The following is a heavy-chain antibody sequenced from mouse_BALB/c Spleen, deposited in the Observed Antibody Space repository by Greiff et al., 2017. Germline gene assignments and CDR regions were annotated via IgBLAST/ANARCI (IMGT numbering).Heavy chain of an antibody. CDR2: IDPETGGT. V-gene: IGHV1-15*01. CDR1: GYSFTDYE. D-gene: IGHD3-3*01. CDR3: TREGWDY. Sequence: QVQLQQSGAELVRPGPSVSLSCKASGYSFTDYEMHWVKQTPVHGLEWIGAIDPETGGTAYNQKFKGKATLTADKSSSTAYMELRSLTSEDSAVYYCTREGWDYWGQGTTLTVSS. J-gene: IGHJ2*01.